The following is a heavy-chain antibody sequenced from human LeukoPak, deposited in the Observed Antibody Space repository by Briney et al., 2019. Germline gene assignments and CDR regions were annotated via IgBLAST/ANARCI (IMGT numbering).Heavy chain of an antibody. D-gene: IGHD2-2*02. CDR2: IWYDGSHI. CDR1: GFSFSSYG. J-gene: IGHJ4*02. V-gene: IGHV3-33*01. Sequence: GGSLRLSCVASGFSFSSYGFHWVRQAPGKGLEWIAVIWYDGSHIFYADSVQGRFTITRDNFKNTLYLQMNSLRAEDTAVYYCARDFYTGHFDYWGQGTLVTVSS. CDR3: ARDFYTGHFDY.